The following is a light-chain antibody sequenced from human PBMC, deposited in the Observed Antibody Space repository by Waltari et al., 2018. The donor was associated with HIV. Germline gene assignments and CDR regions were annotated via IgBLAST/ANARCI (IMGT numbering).Light chain of an antibody. CDR3: QSYDSSLSAYV. Sequence: QSVLTQSPSVSGAPGQRVTISCTGTSSNIGAGYALHWFQHLPGTAPKLLVYSDNNRPSGVPDRFSASKSGTSASLAISGLQVDDEATYYCQSYDSSLSAYVFGPGTKVTVL. V-gene: IGLV1-40*01. CDR1: SSNIGAGYA. J-gene: IGLJ1*01. CDR2: SDN.